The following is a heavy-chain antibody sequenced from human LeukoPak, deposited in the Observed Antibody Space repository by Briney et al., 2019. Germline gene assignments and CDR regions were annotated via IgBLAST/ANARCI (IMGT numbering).Heavy chain of an antibody. J-gene: IGHJ4*02. CDR3: AKDRGYITYYFDY. CDR1: GFTFSSYG. D-gene: IGHD3-10*01. CDR2: ISYDGSNK. Sequence: SGGSLRLSCAASGFTFSSYGMHWVRQAPGKGLDWVAVISYDGSNKYYADSVKGRFTISRDTSKNTLNLQMNSLRAEDTAVYYCAKDRGYITYYFDYWGQGTLVTVSS. V-gene: IGHV3-30*18.